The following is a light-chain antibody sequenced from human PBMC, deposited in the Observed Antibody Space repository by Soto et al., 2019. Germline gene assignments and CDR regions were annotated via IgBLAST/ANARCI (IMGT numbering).Light chain of an antibody. Sequence: IEMPQSPATRSASPVYSATLSCRASQPVNNNLAWYQQKPGKAPRLLIYGVSTRATGISARFSGGGSVTEFTLTISSLQSEDFALYYCQQYEKWPPSITFGQGTRLEIK. CDR1: QPVNNN. J-gene: IGKJ5*01. CDR2: GVS. CDR3: QQYEKWPPSIT. V-gene: IGKV3-15*01.